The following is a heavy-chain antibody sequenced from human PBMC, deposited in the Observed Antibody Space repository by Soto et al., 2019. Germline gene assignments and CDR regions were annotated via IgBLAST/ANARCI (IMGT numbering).Heavy chain of an antibody. CDR2: ISSSSSYI. Sequence: GGSLRLSCAASGFTFSSYSMNWVRQAPGKGLEWVSSISSSSSYIYYADSVKGRFTISRDTATTSLYLQMNSLRAEDTAVYSCASPYSSSSDYYYYGMAVWGQGSTVTVSS. V-gene: IGHV3-21*01. D-gene: IGHD6-6*01. CDR3: ASPYSSSSDYYYYGMAV. CDR1: GFTFSSYS. J-gene: IGHJ6*01.